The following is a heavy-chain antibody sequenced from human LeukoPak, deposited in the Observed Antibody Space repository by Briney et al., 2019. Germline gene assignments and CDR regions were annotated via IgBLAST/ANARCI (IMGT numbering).Heavy chain of an antibody. CDR1: GYTFTSYD. CDR2: MNPNSGNT. J-gene: IGHJ6*02. Sequence: ASVKVSCKASGYTFTSYDINWVRQATGQVLEWMGWMNPNSGNTGYAQKFQGRVTMTRNTSISTAYMELSSLRSEDTAVYYCARFATVTLYYYGMDVWGQGTTVTVSS. V-gene: IGHV1-8*01. D-gene: IGHD4-11*01. CDR3: ARFATVTLYYYGMDV.